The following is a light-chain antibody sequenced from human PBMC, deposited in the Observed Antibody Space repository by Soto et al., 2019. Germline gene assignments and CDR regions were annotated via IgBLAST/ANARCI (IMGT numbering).Light chain of an antibody. CDR2: AAS. J-gene: IGKJ1*01. Sequence: DIQMAQSPSSLSASVGVRVTITSRASQSISSYVNWYQQKPGKAPKLLIYAASSLQRGGPPMFSASGSRTDFTLTISSLQPADFATSCCHQSYSTLHPFTLGTK. V-gene: IGKV1-39*01. CDR1: QSISSY. CDR3: HQSYSTLHP.